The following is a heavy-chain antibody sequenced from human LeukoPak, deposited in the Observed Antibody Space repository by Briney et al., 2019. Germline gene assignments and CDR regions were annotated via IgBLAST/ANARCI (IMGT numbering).Heavy chain of an antibody. J-gene: IGHJ3*02. Sequence: ASVKVSCKASGYTFTSYGISWVRQAPGQGLEWMGWISAYNGNTNYAQKLQGRVTMTTDTSTSTAYMELRSLRSDDTVVYYCARGYYDSSGYYGMEGPDAFDIWGQGTMVTVSS. CDR3: ARGYYDSSGYYGMEGPDAFDI. CDR2: ISAYNGNT. V-gene: IGHV1-18*01. D-gene: IGHD3-22*01. CDR1: GYTFTSYG.